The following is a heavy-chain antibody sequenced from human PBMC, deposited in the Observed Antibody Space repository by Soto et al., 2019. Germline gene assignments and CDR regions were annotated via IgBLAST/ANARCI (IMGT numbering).Heavy chain of an antibody. D-gene: IGHD5-18*01. J-gene: IGHJ4*02. V-gene: IGHV4-38-2*02. Sequence: SETLSLTCTVSGYSISRGNFWAWIRQPPGEGLEWTGNIVHGGTTNYNPSLKSRVTISVDTSKNQFSLKLSSVTAADTAVYYCARASGYSYADFDYWGQGTLVTVSS. CDR3: ARASGYSYADFDY. CDR1: GYSISRGNF. CDR2: IVHGGTT.